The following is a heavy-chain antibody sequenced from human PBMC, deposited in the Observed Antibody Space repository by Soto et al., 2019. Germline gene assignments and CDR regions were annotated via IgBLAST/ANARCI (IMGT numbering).Heavy chain of an antibody. J-gene: IGHJ6*02. D-gene: IGHD3-10*01. Sequence: QVQLQQSGAGLLKPSETLSLTCTVYGESFNGYYWTWIRQPPGKGLEWIGEINHSGSNNNNPSLKSRVTISVDTSKNQFSLKLSSVTAADTAVYYWARGRMASSMVRGVATYYYYGLDVWGQGTTVIVSS. V-gene: IGHV4-34*01. CDR1: GESFNGYY. CDR3: ARGRMASSMVRGVATYYYYGLDV. CDR2: INHSGSN.